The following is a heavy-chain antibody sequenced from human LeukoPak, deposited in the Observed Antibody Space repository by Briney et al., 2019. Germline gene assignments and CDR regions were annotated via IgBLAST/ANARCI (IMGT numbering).Heavy chain of an antibody. J-gene: IGHJ3*02. CDR3: ADRHYYDSSGTDAFDI. CDR1: GGTFSSYA. Sequence: ASVKVSCKASGGTFSSYAISWVRQAPGQGLEWMGGIIPIFGTANYAQKFQGRVTITADESTSTAYMELSSLRSEDTAVYYCADRHYYDSSGTDAFDIWGQGTMVTVSS. D-gene: IGHD3-22*01. V-gene: IGHV1-69*13. CDR2: IIPIFGTA.